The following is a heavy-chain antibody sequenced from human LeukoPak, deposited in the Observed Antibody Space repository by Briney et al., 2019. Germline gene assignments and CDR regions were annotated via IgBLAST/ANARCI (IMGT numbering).Heavy chain of an antibody. J-gene: IGHJ4*02. CDR1: GYTFTGYY. CDR2: INPNSGGT. V-gene: IGHV1-2*02. CDR3: ARMLTVTTYEYYFDY. D-gene: IGHD4-17*01. Sequence: ASVKVSCKASGYTFTGYYMHWVRQAPGQGLEWMGWINPNSGGTNYAQKFQGRVTMTRDTSISTAYMELSRLRSDDTAVYYCARMLTVTTYEYYFDYWGQGTLVTVSS.